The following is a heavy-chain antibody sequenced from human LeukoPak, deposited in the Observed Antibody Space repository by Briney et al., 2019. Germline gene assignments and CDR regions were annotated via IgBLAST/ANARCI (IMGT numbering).Heavy chain of an antibody. J-gene: IGHJ4*02. Sequence: GGSLRLSCAASGFTFSSYEMNWVRQAPGKGLEWVSHISSSGSTIYYADSVKGRFTISRDNAKNSLYLQMNSLRAEDTAVYYCARVRTYYYDSRLDYWGQGTLVTVSS. CDR2: ISSSGSTI. V-gene: IGHV3-48*03. CDR1: GFTFSSYE. CDR3: ARVRTYYYDSRLDY. D-gene: IGHD3-22*01.